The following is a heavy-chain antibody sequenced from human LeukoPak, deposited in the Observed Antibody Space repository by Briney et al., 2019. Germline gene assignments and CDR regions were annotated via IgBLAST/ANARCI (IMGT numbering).Heavy chain of an antibody. Sequence: QSGGSLRLSCAASGFTFSSYAMHWVRQAPGKGLEWVAVISYDGSNKYYADSVKSRFTISRDNSKNTLYLQMNSLRAEDTAVYYCARGDGYNYGYFDYWGQGTLVTVSS. J-gene: IGHJ4*02. CDR1: GFTFSSYA. V-gene: IGHV3-30-3*01. CDR3: ARGDGYNYGYFDY. D-gene: IGHD5-24*01. CDR2: ISYDGSNK.